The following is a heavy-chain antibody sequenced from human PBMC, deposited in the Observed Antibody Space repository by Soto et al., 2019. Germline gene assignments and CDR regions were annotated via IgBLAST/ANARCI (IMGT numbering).Heavy chain of an antibody. D-gene: IGHD6-13*01. CDR3: ARDPYSRSWQNFDY. Sequence: QVQLVESGGGVVQPGRSLRLSCAASGFTFISYAMHWVRQAPDKGLEWVAVVSYDGRNKYYADSVKGRFTISRDNSKHTLYLQMHSLRPEATAVYYWARDPYSRSWQNFDYWGQGTLVTVSS. CDR2: VSYDGRNK. J-gene: IGHJ4*02. CDR1: GFTFISYA. V-gene: IGHV3-30-3*01.